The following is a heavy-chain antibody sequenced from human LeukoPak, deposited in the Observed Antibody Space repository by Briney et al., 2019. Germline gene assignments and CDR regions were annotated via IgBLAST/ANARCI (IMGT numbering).Heavy chain of an antibody. D-gene: IGHD3-10*01. J-gene: IGHJ4*02. CDR1: GGSISSYY. CDR2: INHSGST. Sequence: PSETLSLTCTVSGGSISSYYWSWIRQPPGKGLEWIGEINHSGSTNYNPSLKSRVTISVDTSKNQFSLKLSSVTAADTAVYYCARRPKRGLFVYWGQGTLVTVSS. V-gene: IGHV4-34*01. CDR3: ARRPKRGLFVY.